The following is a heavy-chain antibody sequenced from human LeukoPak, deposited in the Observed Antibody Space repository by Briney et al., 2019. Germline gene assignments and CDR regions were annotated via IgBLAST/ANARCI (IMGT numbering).Heavy chain of an antibody. V-gene: IGHV4-34*01. Sequence: SETLSLTCAVYGVTFSGYYCRWIRQPPGKGLEWIGEINHSGSTSYNSSLKSRVTISVDTSKNQFSLKLTSVTAADTAVYYCARQQWPESNWGPGTLVTVSS. J-gene: IGHJ4*02. D-gene: IGHD6-19*01. CDR2: INHSGST. CDR1: GVTFSGYY. CDR3: ARQQWPESN.